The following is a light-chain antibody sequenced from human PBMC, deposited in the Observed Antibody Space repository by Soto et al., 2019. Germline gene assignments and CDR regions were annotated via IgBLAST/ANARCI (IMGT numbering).Light chain of an antibody. CDR1: SSDVGVYNY. V-gene: IGLV2-14*01. CDR2: EVT. CDR3: SSYTSSSTLNV. Sequence: QSALTQPASVSGSPGQSITISCTGTSSDVGVYNYVSWYQQHPGKAPKLMIYEVTYRPSGVSDRFSGSKSGNTASLTISGLQAEDEADYYCSSYTSSSTLNVFGTGTKLTVL. J-gene: IGLJ1*01.